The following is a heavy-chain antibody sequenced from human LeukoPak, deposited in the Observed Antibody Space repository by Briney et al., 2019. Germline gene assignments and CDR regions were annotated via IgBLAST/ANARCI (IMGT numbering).Heavy chain of an antibody. D-gene: IGHD3-3*01. J-gene: IGHJ3*02. V-gene: IGHV3-13*01. Sequence: GGSLRLSCAASGFTFSSYDMHWVRQATGKGLEWVSAIGTAGDTYYPGSVKGRFTISRENAKNSLYLQMNSLRAGDTAVYYCARGFYDFWSGYQTPTSCAFDIWGQGTMVTVSS. CDR2: IGTAGDT. CDR3: ARGFYDFWSGYQTPTSCAFDI. CDR1: GFTFSSYD.